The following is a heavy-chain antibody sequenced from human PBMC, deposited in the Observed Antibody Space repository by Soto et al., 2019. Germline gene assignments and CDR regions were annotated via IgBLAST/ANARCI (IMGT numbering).Heavy chain of an antibody. V-gene: IGHV1-18*04. CDR3: ARRAQPSSGWYRYYYYYGMDV. J-gene: IGHJ6*02. CDR2: ISAYNGNT. Sequence: ASVKVSCKASGYTFTSYGISWVRQAPGQGLEWMGWISAYNGNTNYAQKLQGRVAMTTDTSTSTAYMELRSLRSDDTAVYYCARRAQPSSGWYRYYYYYGMDVWGQGTTVTVSS. D-gene: IGHD6-19*01. CDR1: GYTFTSYG.